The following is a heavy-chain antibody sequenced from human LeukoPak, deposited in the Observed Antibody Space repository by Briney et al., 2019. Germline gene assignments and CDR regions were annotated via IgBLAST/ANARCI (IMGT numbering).Heavy chain of an antibody. V-gene: IGHV4-59*08. D-gene: IGHD1-20*01. CDR2: IHYSGSN. Sequence: SETLSLTCSVSGASITTYYWSWIRQPPGKGLEWIAYIHYSGSNSYNPSLKSRLTISLDTSKNQFSLKLGSVTAADTAVYHCARLDGNWNYFDYWGQGTLVTVSS. J-gene: IGHJ4*02. CDR1: GASITTYY. CDR3: ARLDGNWNYFDY.